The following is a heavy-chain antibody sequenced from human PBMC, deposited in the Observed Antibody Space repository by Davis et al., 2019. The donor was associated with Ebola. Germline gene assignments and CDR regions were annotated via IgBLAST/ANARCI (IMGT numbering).Heavy chain of an antibody. Sequence: ASVKVSCKVSGGTFSSYAISWVRQAPGQRLEWMGWINAGNGNTKYSQKFQGRVTITRDTSASTAYMELRSLRSDDTAVYYCARDLTVGANDYWGQGTLVTVSS. CDR1: GGTFSSYA. CDR3: ARDLTVGANDY. J-gene: IGHJ4*02. CDR2: INAGNGNT. V-gene: IGHV1-3*01. D-gene: IGHD1-26*01.